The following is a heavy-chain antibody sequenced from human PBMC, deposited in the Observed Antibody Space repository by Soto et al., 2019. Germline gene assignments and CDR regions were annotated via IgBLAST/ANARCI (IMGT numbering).Heavy chain of an antibody. D-gene: IGHD6-13*01. CDR1: GGSISSYY. CDR2: IYYSGST. Sequence: SETLSLTCTVSGGSISSYYWSWIRQPPGKGLEWIGYIYYSGSTNYNPSLKSRVTISVDTSKNQFSLKLSSVTAADTAVYYCARYRPLGGFSSSWYTRYYSGMDVWAQGTTVPVS. CDR3: ARYRPLGGFSSSWYTRYYSGMDV. J-gene: IGHJ6*02. V-gene: IGHV4-59*01.